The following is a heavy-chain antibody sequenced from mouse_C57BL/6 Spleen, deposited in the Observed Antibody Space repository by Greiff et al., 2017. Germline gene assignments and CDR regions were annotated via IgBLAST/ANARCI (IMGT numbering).Heavy chain of an antibody. CDR3: ARNYYDYDGFGDYAMDY. V-gene: IGHV2-2*01. Sequence: QVQLKESGPGLVQPSQSLSITCTVSGFSLTSYGVHWVRQSPGKGLEWLGVIWSGGSTDYNAAFISRLSISKDNSKSQVFFKMNSLQADDTAIYYCARNYYDYDGFGDYAMDYWGQGTSVTVSS. D-gene: IGHD2-4*01. CDR1: GFSLTSYG. J-gene: IGHJ4*01. CDR2: IWSGGST.